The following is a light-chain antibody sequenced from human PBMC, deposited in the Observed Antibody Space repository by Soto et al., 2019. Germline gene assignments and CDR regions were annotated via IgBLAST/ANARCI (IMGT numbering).Light chain of an antibody. J-gene: IGKJ1*01. CDR3: QQAYNTPST. CDR2: GAS. CDR1: QSLNKN. Sequence: DIQMTQSPSSLSASVGDSVTITCRASQSLNKNLDWYQHKPGKTPSLLIYGASSLHSGIPARFSGAGGGTYFTLAITSLQPEDSATDYCQQAYNTPSTVGRGTKVEI. V-gene: IGKV1-39*01.